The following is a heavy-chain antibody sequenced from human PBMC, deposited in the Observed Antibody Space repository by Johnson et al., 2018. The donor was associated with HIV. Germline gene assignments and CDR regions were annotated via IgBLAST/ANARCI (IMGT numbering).Heavy chain of an antibody. CDR1: RFSFSSYW. D-gene: IGHD6-13*01. J-gene: IGHJ3*02. V-gene: IGHV3-74*03. Sequence: VQLVESGGGLVQPGGSLRLSCAASRFSFSSYWMHWVRQAPGKGLVWVSRINSDGSDTKYADSVKGRFTISRDNAKNTLYLQMNSLRAEDTAVYYCAKGAAAAGPDAFDIWGQGTMVTVSS. CDR3: AKGAAAAGPDAFDI. CDR2: INSDGSDT.